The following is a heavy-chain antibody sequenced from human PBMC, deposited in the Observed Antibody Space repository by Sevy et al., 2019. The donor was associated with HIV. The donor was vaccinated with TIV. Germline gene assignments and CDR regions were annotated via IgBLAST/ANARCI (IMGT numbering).Heavy chain of an antibody. CDR3: ALVRLSSDVAEYFQN. CDR1: GFTFNRYS. CDR2: ISFDATNK. V-gene: IGHV3-30-3*01. D-gene: IGHD6-13*01. J-gene: IGHJ1*01. Sequence: GWSLRLSCAASGFTFNRYSMHWVRQAPGKGLEWVATISFDATNKHYPDSVKGRFTISRDNFQNSLFLQMDSLRPEDTAVYYCALVRLSSDVAEYFQNWGQGTLVTVSS.